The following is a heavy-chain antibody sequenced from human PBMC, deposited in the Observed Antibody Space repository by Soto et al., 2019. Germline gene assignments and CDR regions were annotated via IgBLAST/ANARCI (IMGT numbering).Heavy chain of an antibody. J-gene: IGHJ5*02. CDR3: ATRKIVGATNWFDP. D-gene: IGHD1-26*01. Sequence: GESLKISCEGSGYSFTSYWISWVRQMPGKGLEWMGRIDPSDSYTNYSPSFQGQVTISADKSISTAYLQWSSLKASDTAMYYCATRKIVGATNWFDPWGQGTLVTVSS. CDR2: IDPSDSYT. V-gene: IGHV5-10-1*04. CDR1: GYSFTSYW.